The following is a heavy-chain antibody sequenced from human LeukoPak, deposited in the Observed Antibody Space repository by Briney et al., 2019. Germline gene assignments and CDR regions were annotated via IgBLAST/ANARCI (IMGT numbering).Heavy chain of an antibody. J-gene: IGHJ3*02. CDR1: GYTLTELS. CDR3: ATRQRSYQNRGAFDI. D-gene: IGHD1-26*01. V-gene: IGHV1-24*01. Sequence: ASVKVSCKVSGYTLTELSMHWVRQAPGKGLEWMGGFDPEDGETIYAQKFQGRVTMTEDTSTDTAYMELSSLRSEDTAVYYCATRQRSYQNRGAFDIWGQGTMATVSS. CDR2: FDPEDGET.